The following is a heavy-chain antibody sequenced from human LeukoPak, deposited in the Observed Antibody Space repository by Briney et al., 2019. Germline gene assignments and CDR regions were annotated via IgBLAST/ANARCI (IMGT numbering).Heavy chain of an antibody. J-gene: IGHJ6*04. CDR1: GGSISSGSYY. CDR2: IYTSGST. Sequence: SETLSLTCTVSGGSISSGSYYWSWIRQPAGKGLEWIGRIYTSGSTNYNPSLKSRVTMSVDTSKNQFSLKLSSVTAADTAVYYCAKNWDVWGKGTTVSVSS. CDR3: AKNWDV. V-gene: IGHV4-61*02.